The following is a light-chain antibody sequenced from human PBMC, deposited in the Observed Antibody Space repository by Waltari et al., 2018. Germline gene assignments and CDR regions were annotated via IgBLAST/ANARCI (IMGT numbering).Light chain of an antibody. CDR2: DVS. V-gene: IGLV2-14*03. CDR3: SSYTISSNSFSV. J-gene: IGLJ1*01. CDR1: SSDVGGYNF. Sequence: QSALTQPASVSGSPGQSIAISCTGTSSDVGGYNFVSWYQQHPDKAPKLILFDVSDRPSGVSNRFSGSKSGNTASLTISGLQAEDEADYYCSSYTISSNSFSVFGTGTKVTVL.